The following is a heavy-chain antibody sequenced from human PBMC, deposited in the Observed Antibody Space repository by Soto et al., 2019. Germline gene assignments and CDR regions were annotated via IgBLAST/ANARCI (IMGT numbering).Heavy chain of an antibody. D-gene: IGHD2-21*01. CDR3: AKDFIPRNSIYDTFDI. J-gene: IGHJ3*02. V-gene: IGHV3-23*01. CDR2: VGGTGSDT. CDR1: GFNFGNYA. Sequence: EVQLLESGGGLVQPGGSLEISCGASGFNFGNYAMSWVRQAPGKGPEWVSSVGGTGSDTDYADSVRGRFTISRDNSKNTLYLHMSSLRAEDTAIYFCAKDFIPRNSIYDTFDIWGQGTTVTVSS.